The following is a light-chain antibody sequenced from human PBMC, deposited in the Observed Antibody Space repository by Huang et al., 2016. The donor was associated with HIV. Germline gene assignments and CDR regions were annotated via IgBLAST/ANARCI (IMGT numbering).Light chain of an antibody. J-gene: IGKJ2*01. Sequence: DIQMTQSPSSLSASVGETVTITCRAGQSISRYLNWYQQKPGKAPTLLIYSASTLQSGVPGRFTGSGSGTDFTLTITNPQPDDSATYYCQQSYTGPRYTFGQGTKLEI. CDR1: QSISRY. CDR3: QQSYTGPRYT. CDR2: SAS. V-gene: IGKV1-39*01.